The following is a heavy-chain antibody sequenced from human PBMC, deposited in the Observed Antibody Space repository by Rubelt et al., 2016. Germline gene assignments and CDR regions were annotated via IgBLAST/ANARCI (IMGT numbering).Heavy chain of an antibody. CDR2: IHYGGIT. CDR1: GGSFSGYY. J-gene: IGHJ3*02. V-gene: IGHV4-34*01. CDR3: ATSPKLEDAFDI. Sequence: VQLQQWGAGLLKPSETLSLTCDVYGGSFSGYYWSWIRQPPGTGLEWIAVIHYGGITDYKPSPNGRATLSVDTSKNQFSLKLSSVTAADTAVYYCATSPKLEDAFDIWGQGTMVTVSS. D-gene: IGHD3-10*01.